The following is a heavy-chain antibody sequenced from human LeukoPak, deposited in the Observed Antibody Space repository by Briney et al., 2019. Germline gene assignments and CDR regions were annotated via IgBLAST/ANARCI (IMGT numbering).Heavy chain of an antibody. CDR1: GGSISSGGYY. D-gene: IGHD6-13*01. J-gene: IGHJ4*02. V-gene: IGHV4-30-2*01. Sequence: SETLSLTCTVSGGSISSGGYYWSWIRQPPGKGLEWIGYIYHSGSTYYSPSLKSRVTISVDRSKNQFSLKLTSVTAADTAVYYCAGAWYSSSWFGDYFDYWGQGTLVTVSS. CDR2: IYHSGST. CDR3: AGAWYSSSWFGDYFDY.